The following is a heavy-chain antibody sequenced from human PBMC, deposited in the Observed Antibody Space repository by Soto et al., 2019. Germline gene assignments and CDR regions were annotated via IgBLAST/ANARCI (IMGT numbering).Heavy chain of an antibody. CDR2: IDPSDSYT. Sequence: GESLKISCKGSGYSFTSYWISWVRQMPGKGLEWMGRIDPSDSYTNYSPSFQGHVTISADKSISTAYLQWSSLKASDTAMYYCARLAIFGVDNYYYGMDVWGQGNTVTVSS. CDR3: ARLAIFGVDNYYYGMDV. J-gene: IGHJ6*01. CDR1: GYSFTSYW. D-gene: IGHD3-3*01. V-gene: IGHV5-10-1*01.